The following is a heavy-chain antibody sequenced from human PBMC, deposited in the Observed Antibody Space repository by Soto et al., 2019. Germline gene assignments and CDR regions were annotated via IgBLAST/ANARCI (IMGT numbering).Heavy chain of an antibody. J-gene: IGHJ4*02. V-gene: IGHV1-69*01. Sequence: QVQLVQSGAEVKKPGSSVKVSCKASGGTFSSYAISWVRQAPGQGLEWMGGIIPIFGTANYAQKFQGRVTITADESTGQAYRRLGGWKSENPAVYYGAILGAGFCGSTGCNLAYGGRGPLVTVSP. CDR3: AILGAGFCGSTGCNLAY. D-gene: IGHD2-2*01. CDR2: IIPIFGTA. CDR1: GGTFSSYA.